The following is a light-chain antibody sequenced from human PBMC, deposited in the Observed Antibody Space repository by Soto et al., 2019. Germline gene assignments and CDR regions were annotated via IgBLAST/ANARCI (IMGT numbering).Light chain of an antibody. J-gene: IGLJ1*01. CDR3: SSYTSGSSHYV. V-gene: IGLV2-14*01. CDR2: GVT. CDR1: SSDVGAYYS. Sequence: QSALTQPASVSGSPGQSITISCTGTSSDVGAYYSVSWYQHHPGKAPKLIIYGVTNRPSGVSNRFSGSKSGNTASLTISGLQAEDEADYHCSSYTSGSSHYVFGTGTKVTAL.